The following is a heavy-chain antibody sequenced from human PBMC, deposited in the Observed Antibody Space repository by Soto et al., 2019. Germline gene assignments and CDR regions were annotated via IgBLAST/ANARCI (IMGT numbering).Heavy chain of an antibody. CDR3: ARHEDYDFWSGYFDY. CDR1: GGSISSSSYY. Sequence: PSETLSLTCTVSGGSISSSSYYWGWIRQPPGKGLEWIGYIYYSGSTNYNPSLKSRVTISVDTSKNQFSLKLSSVTAADTAVYYCARHEDYDFWSGYFDYWGQGTLVTVSS. J-gene: IGHJ4*02. V-gene: IGHV4-61*05. CDR2: IYYSGST. D-gene: IGHD3-3*01.